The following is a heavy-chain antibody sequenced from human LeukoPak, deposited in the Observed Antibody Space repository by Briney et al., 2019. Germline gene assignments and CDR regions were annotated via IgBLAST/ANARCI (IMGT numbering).Heavy chain of an antibody. V-gene: IGHV4-31*03. J-gene: IGHJ4*02. Sequence: PSETLSLTCTVSSGSISSGDYYWSWIRQHPGKGLEWIGYIHYTGTTYYNPSLKSRVTISLDTSKNQFSLKLGSVTAADTAIYYCASQIVGAFFAYWGQGTLVTVSS. CDR2: IHYTGTT. D-gene: IGHD1-26*01. CDR1: SGSISSGDYY. CDR3: ASQIVGAFFAY.